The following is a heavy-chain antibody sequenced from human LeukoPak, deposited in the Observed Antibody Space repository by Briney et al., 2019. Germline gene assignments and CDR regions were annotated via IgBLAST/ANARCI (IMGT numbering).Heavy chain of an antibody. V-gene: IGHV3-23*01. D-gene: IGHD2-15*01. Sequence: GGSLRLSCAASGFTFSSYAMSWVRQAPGKGLEWVSAISGSGGSTYYADSVKGRFTISRDNSKNTLYLQMNSLRAEDTAVYYCASSYHDIVVVVAVTHYYYGMDVWGQGTTVTVSS. J-gene: IGHJ6*02. CDR1: GFTFSSYA. CDR2: ISGSGGST. CDR3: ASSYHDIVVVVAVTHYYYGMDV.